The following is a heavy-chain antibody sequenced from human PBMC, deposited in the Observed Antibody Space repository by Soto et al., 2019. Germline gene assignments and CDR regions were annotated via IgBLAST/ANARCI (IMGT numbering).Heavy chain of an antibody. CDR1: GFTVSSNY. CDR2: IYSGGST. CDR3: AREGIYCSSTSCWSNWFDP. D-gene: IGHD2-2*01. J-gene: IGHJ5*02. V-gene: IGHV3-66*01. Sequence: GGSLRLSCAASGFTVSSNYMSWVRQAPGKGLEWVSVIYSGGSTYYADSVKGRFTISRDNSKNTLYLQMNSLRAEDTAVYYCAREGIYCSSTSCWSNWFDPWGQGTLVTVSS.